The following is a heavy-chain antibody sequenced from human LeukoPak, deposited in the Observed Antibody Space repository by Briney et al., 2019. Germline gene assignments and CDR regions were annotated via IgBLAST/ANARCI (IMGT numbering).Heavy chain of an antibody. D-gene: IGHD1-26*01. CDR3: AKERKWELLPYYYYGMDV. Sequence: GGSLRLSCAASGFTFSSYEMNWVRQAPGKGLEWVSAISGSGGSTYYADSVKGRFTISRDNSKNTLYLQMNSLRAEDTAVYYCAKERKWELLPYYYYGMDVWGQGTTVTVSS. J-gene: IGHJ6*02. V-gene: IGHV3-23*01. CDR2: ISGSGGST. CDR1: GFTFSSYE.